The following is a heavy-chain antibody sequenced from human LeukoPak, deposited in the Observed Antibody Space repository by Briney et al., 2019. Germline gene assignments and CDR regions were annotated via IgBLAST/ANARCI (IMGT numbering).Heavy chain of an antibody. D-gene: IGHD4-17*01. CDR1: GFTFSGSA. CDR3: TRPNYGDYADDY. V-gene: IGHV3-73*01. Sequence: GGSLRLSCAASGFTFSGSAMHWVRRASGKGLEWVGRIRSKANNYETTYAPSVKGRFAISRDDSKNMAYLQMNGLKTEDTAMYYCTRPNYGDYADDYWGQGTLVTVSS. J-gene: IGHJ4*02. CDR2: IRSKANNYET.